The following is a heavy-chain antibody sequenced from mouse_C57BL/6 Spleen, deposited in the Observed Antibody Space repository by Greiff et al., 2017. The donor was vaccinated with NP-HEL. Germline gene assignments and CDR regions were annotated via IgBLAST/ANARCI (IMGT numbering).Heavy chain of an antibody. CDR3: ARSSSGYRQDRDYYAMDY. D-gene: IGHD3-2*02. CDR2: IDPSDSYT. V-gene: IGHV1-69*01. Sequence: QVQLQQPGAELVMPGASVKLSCKASGYTFTSYWMHWVKQRPGQGLEWIGEIDPSDSYTNYNQKFKGKSTLTVDKSSSTAYMQLSSLTSEDSAVYYCARSSSGYRQDRDYYAMDYWVKEPQSPSPQ. J-gene: IGHJ4*01. CDR1: GYTFTSYW.